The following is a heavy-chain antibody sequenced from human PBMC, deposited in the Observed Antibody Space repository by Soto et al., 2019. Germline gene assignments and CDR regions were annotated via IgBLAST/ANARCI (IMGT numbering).Heavy chain of an antibody. J-gene: IGHJ6*02. D-gene: IGHD2-2*01. Sequence: PSETLSLTCTVSGGSISSYYWIWIRQPPGKGLEWIGYIYYSGSTNYNPSLKSRVTISVDTSKNQFSLKLSSVTAADTAVYYCARLVGSTSHRHGDYYYGMDVWGQGTTVTVSS. CDR1: GGSISSYY. CDR3: ARLVGSTSHRHGDYYYGMDV. CDR2: IYYSGST. V-gene: IGHV4-59*01.